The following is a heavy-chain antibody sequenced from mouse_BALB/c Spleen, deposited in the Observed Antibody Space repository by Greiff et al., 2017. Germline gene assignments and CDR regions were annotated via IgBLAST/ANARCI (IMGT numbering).Heavy chain of an antibody. CDR1: GFTFSSYT. CDR3: ARHDKGRFAY. V-gene: IGHV5-12-2*01. J-gene: IGHJ3*01. D-gene: IGHD3-3*01. CDR2: ISNGGGST. Sequence: EVNVVESGGGLVQPGGSLKLSCAASGFTFSSYTMSWVRQTPEKRLEWVAYISNGGGSTYYPDTVKGRFTISRDNAKNTLYLQMSSLKSEDTAMYYCARHDKGRFAYWGQGTLVTVSA.